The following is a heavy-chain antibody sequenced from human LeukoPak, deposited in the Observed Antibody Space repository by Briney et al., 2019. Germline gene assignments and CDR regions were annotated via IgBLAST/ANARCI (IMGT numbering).Heavy chain of an antibody. CDR1: GGSISGYY. V-gene: IGHV4-34*01. CDR3: ARGGEGLDY. J-gene: IGHJ4*02. D-gene: IGHD3-10*01. CDR2: INHSGST. Sequence: SETLSLTCTVSGGSISGYYWSWIRQPPGKGLEWIGEINHSGSTNYNPSLKSRVTISVDTSKNQFSLKLSSVTAADTAVYYCARGGEGLDYWGQGTLVTVSS.